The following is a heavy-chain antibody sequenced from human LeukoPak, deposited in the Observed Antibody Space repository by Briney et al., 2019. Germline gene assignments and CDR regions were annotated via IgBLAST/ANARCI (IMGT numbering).Heavy chain of an antibody. V-gene: IGHV4-34*01. CDR1: VGSFNGYY. CDR3: ARCLIVTVAARGYRCYMDV. Sequence: SETLSLSCGVYVGSFNGYYWSWIRQPPGKGLEWIGEISHSGNTNYNPSLKSRVTMSVDMSTKQLSLRLSSVTAADTAVYYCARCLIVTVAARGYRCYMDVWGNGTTVAVSS. CDR2: ISHSGNT. D-gene: IGHD2-21*02. J-gene: IGHJ6*03.